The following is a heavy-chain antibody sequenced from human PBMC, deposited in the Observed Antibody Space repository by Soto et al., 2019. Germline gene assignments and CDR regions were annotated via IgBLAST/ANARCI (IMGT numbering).Heavy chain of an antibody. CDR2: ISYDGSNK. D-gene: IGHD2-15*01. J-gene: IGHJ4*02. CDR3: ASRSPLRYCSGGSCYQFDY. Sequence: QVQLVESGGGVVQPGRSLRLSCAASGFTFSSYGMHWVRQAPGKGLEWVAVISYDGSNKYYADSVKGRFTISRDNSNNTLYLQMNSLRAEDTAVYYCASRSPLRYCSGGSCYQFDYWGQGTLVTVSS. CDR1: GFTFSSYG. V-gene: IGHV3-30*03.